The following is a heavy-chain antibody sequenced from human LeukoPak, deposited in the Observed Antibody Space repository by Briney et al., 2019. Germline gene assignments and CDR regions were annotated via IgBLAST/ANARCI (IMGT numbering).Heavy chain of an antibody. D-gene: IGHD6-19*01. J-gene: IGHJ4*02. CDR3: AREDSSGLDY. CDR2: IRGFGGRTT. V-gene: IGHV3-23*01. CDR1: GFTFSNYG. Sequence: GGSLRLSCAASGFTFSNYGMTWVRQAPGKGLEWVSAIRGFGGRTTHYADSVKGRFTISRDNSKNTLYLQMNSLRAEDTAVYYCAREDSSGLDYWGQGTLVTVSS.